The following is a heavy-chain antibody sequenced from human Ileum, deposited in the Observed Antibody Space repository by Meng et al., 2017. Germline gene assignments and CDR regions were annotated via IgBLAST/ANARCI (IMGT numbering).Heavy chain of an antibody. V-gene: IGHV3-15*01. J-gene: IGHJ4*02. CDR2: IKSDGTT. CDR3: TTDRNWDYFEY. D-gene: IGHD3-16*01. Sequence: EVQLVESGGGLVKPGGSLRLFCAASGFTFNKAWMSWVRQAPGKGLEWVGRIKSDGTTDYAAPVKGRFAISRDDSKTTLYLQMDSLKTDDTAVYYCTTDRNWDYFEYWGQGTLVTVSS. CDR1: GFTFNKAW.